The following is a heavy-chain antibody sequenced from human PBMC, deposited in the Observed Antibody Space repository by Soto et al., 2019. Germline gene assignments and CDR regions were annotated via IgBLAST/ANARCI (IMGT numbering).Heavy chain of an antibody. CDR2: IYHSGST. Sequence: SETLSLTCAVSGGSISSGGYSWSWIRQPPGKGLEWIGYIYHSGSTYYNPSLKSRVTISVDGSKNQFSLKLSSVTAADTAVYYCARERILWFGGESQYNWFDPWGQGTLVTVSS. CDR1: GGSISSGGYS. V-gene: IGHV4-30-2*01. D-gene: IGHD3-10*01. J-gene: IGHJ5*02. CDR3: ARERILWFGGESQYNWFDP.